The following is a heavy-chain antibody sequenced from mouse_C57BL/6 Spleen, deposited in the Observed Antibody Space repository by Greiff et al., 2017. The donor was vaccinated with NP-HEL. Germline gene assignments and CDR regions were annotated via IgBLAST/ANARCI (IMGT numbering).Heavy chain of an antibody. CDR2: IDPSDSYT. D-gene: IGHD2-2*01. CDR3: ARSTMVTTGTPMDY. Sequence: VQLQQPGAELVMPGASVKLSCKASGYTFTSYWMHWVKQRPGQGLEWIGEIDPSDSYTNYNQKLKGKSTLTVDKSSSTAYMQLSSLTSEDSAVYYCARSTMVTTGTPMDYWGQGTSVTVSS. V-gene: IGHV1-69*01. CDR1: GYTFTSYW. J-gene: IGHJ4*01.